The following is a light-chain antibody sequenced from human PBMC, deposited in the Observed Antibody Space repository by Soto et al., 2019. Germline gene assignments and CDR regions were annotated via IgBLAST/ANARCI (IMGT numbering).Light chain of an antibody. Sequence: EIVLSQAPGTLSLSPGERATLSCRASQSVSNKVAWYQQKPGQAPSLLILGASTRATGVPARFSGSGSGTEFTLSISSLQSEDFAVYYCKQYKEWPPFTFGQGTKVDIK. CDR3: KQYKEWPPFT. CDR1: QSVSNK. CDR2: GAS. J-gene: IGKJ1*01. V-gene: IGKV3-15*01.